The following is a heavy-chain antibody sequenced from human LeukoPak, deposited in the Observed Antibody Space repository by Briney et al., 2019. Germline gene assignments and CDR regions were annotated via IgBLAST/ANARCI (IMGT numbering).Heavy chain of an antibody. V-gene: IGHV4-39*01. CDR3: ARQIYSSNCHDY. D-gene: IGHD6-13*01. CDR1: GGSISSSSYY. CDR2: IYYSGST. Sequence: SETLSLTCTVSGGSISSSSYYWGWIRQPPGKGLEWIGSIYYSGSTYYNPSLKSRVTISVDTSKNQFSLKLSSVTAADTAVYYCARQIYSSNCHDYWGQGTLVTVSS. J-gene: IGHJ4*02.